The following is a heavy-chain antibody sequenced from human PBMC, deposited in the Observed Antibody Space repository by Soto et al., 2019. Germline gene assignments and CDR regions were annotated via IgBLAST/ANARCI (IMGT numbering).Heavy chain of an antibody. V-gene: IGHV3-23*01. J-gene: IGHJ6*02. D-gene: IGHD4-17*01. CDR2: ISGSGGST. CDR3: AKWRDDYGAQTRYYYGMDV. Sequence: PGGSLRLSCAASGFTFSSYAMSWVRQAPGKGLEWVSAISGSGGSTYYADSVKGRFTISRDNSKNTLYLQMNSLRAEDTAVYYCAKWRDDYGAQTRYYYGMDVWGQGTRVNVSS. CDR1: GFTFSSYA.